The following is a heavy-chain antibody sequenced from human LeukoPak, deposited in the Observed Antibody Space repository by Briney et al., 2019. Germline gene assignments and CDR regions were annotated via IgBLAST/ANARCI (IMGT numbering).Heavy chain of an antibody. CDR2: INHSGST. D-gene: IGHD4-17*01. CDR3: ARTVATVTTALSYYYYYYYMDV. Sequence: SETLSLTCAVYGGSFSGYYWSWIRQPPGKGLEWIGEINHSGSTNYNPSLKSRVTISVDTSKNQFSLKLSSVTAADTAVYYCARTVATVTTALSYYYYYYYMDVWGKGTTVTVSS. V-gene: IGHV4-34*01. CDR1: GGSFSGYY. J-gene: IGHJ6*03.